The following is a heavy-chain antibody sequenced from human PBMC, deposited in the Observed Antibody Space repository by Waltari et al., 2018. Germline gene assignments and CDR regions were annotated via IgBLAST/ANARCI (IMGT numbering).Heavy chain of an antibody. Sequence: QVQLQQWGAGLLKPSETLSLTCAVYGGSFSGYYWRWIRQPPGKGLEWIGEIKHSESTNYNASRKSRVTISVDTSKNQYSLQLSSVTAADTDVYYCARHKRYYYGSGSYYHFDYWGQGTLVTVSS. J-gene: IGHJ4*02. CDR3: ARHKRYYYGSGSYYHFDY. CDR1: GGSFSGYY. V-gene: IGHV4-34*01. CDR2: IKHSEST. D-gene: IGHD3-10*01.